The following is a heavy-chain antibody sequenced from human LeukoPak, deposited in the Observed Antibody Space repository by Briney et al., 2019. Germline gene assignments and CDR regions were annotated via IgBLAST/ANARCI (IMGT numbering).Heavy chain of an antibody. CDR3: ARGGGSGWFSFDS. J-gene: IGHJ4*02. Sequence: PGGSLRLSCAASGFTFNNYDMYWVRQDTGEGLEWVASISSAGDAFYPGSVKGRLIISRETAKNFLYLQMNSLRAGDTAVYYCARGGGSGWFSFDSWGQGALVTVSS. CDR2: ISSAGDA. CDR1: GFTFNNYD. D-gene: IGHD6-19*01. V-gene: IGHV3-13*04.